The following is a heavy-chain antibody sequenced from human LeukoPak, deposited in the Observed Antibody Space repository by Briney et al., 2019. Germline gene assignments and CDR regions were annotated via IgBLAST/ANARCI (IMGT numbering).Heavy chain of an antibody. V-gene: IGHV3-30-3*01. Sequence: PGGSLRLSCAASGFTFSSYAMHWVRQAPGKGREGVAVIAYDGSNKYYADSVKCRFTTSRDSSKNTLYPQMNSLRAQDKAVYYRAREVSSSRWYDPLDYWGQGTLVPVSS. CDR3: AREVSSSRWYDPLDY. J-gene: IGHJ4*02. D-gene: IGHD6-19*01. CDR2: IAYDGSNK. CDR1: GFTFSSYA.